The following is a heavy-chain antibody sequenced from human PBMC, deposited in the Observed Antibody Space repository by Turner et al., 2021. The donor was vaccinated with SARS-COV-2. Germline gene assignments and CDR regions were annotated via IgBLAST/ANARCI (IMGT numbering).Heavy chain of an antibody. V-gene: IGHV1-69*04. J-gene: IGHJ1*01. CDR1: GRTFSSYA. CDR3: ARAMVRGVNAFAEYFQH. D-gene: IGHD3-10*01. Sequence: VQLVHSGAEVQKPGSSVTVSCKASGRTFSSYAISWGRQVPGQGLEWMGRIIPILGIASNGQKFQGRVTIAADKSTSTDYMELSSLRSEDTAVYYCARAMVRGVNAFAEYFQHWGQGTLVTVSS. CDR2: IIPILGIA.